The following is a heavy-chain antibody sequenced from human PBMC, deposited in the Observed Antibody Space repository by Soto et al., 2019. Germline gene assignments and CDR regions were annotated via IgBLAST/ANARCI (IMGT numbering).Heavy chain of an antibody. D-gene: IGHD3-3*01. CDR1: GFTFSTYA. J-gene: IGHJ6*03. CDR2: VTNSASNT. CDR3: TRRGFLEWLPDRYYYMDV. V-gene: IGHV3-23*01. Sequence: GGSLRLSCAASGFTFSTYAMTWVRQAPGKGLEWVSSVTNSASNTYHADSVKGCFTISRDNPKNTLYLQMNSLRAEDTAIYFCTRRGFLEWLPDRYYYMDVWGKGATVTVSS.